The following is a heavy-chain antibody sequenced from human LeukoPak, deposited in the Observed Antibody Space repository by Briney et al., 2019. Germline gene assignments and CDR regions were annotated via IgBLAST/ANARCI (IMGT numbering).Heavy chain of an antibody. D-gene: IGHD2-2*01. V-gene: IGHV1-46*01. CDR1: GYTFTSYY. CDR2: INPSGGST. CDR3: ARDAYQLPRAVVMNY. Sequence: GASVKVSCKASGYTFTSYYMHWVRQAPGQGLEWMGIINPSGGSTSYARKFQGRVTMTRDTSTSTVYMELSSLRTEDTAVYYCARDAYQLPRAVVMNYWGQGTLVTVSS. J-gene: IGHJ4*02.